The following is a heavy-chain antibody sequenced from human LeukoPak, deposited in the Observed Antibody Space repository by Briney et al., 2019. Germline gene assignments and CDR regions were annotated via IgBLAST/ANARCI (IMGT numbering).Heavy chain of an antibody. CDR1: GFTVSSNY. CDR3: ARRVRTSRGLRLTYYYYMDV. J-gene: IGHJ6*03. V-gene: IGHV3-21*01. D-gene: IGHD5-12*01. CDR2: ISSSSSYI. Sequence: GGSLRLSCAASGFTVSSNYMSWVRQAPGKGLEWVSSISSSSSYIYYADSAKGRFTISRDNAKNSLYLQMNSLRAEDTAVYYCARRVRTSRGLRLTYYYYMDVWGKGTTVTVSS.